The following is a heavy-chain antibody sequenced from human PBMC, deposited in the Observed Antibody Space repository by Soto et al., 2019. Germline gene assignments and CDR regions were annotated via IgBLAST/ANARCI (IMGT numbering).Heavy chain of an antibody. D-gene: IGHD3-10*01. V-gene: IGHV4-31*03. Sequence: SETLSLTCTVSGGSISSGGYYWSWIRQHPGKGLEWIGYIYYSGSTYYNPSLKSRVTISVDTSKNQFSLKLSSVTAADTAVDYCARDGPCWLDKPPYYYGSGTNERGPTYYGMDVWGQGTTVTVSS. CDR2: IYYSGST. CDR3: ARDGPCWLDKPPYYYGSGTNERGPTYYGMDV. CDR1: GGSISSGGYY. J-gene: IGHJ6*02.